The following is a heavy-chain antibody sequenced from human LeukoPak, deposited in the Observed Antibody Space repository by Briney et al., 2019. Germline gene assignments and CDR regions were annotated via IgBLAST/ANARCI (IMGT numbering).Heavy chain of an antibody. CDR1: GGSISSYY. D-gene: IGHD3-22*01. J-gene: IGHJ4*02. CDR3: ARYYYDSSGYYYNN. Sequence: SETLSLTCTVSGGSISSYYWSWIRQPPGKGLEWIGSIYYSGSTNYNPSLKSRVTISVDTSKNQFSLKLSSVTAADTAVYYCARYYYDSSGYYYNNWGQGTLVTVSS. V-gene: IGHV4-59*01. CDR2: IYYSGST.